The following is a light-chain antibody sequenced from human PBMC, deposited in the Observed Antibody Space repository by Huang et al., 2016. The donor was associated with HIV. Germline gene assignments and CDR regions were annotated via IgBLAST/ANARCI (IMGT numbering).Light chain of an antibody. CDR1: QGISNS. CDR3: QQYYTIPRT. V-gene: IGKV1-NL1*01. CDR2: AAS. Sequence: DIQMTQSPSSLSASVGDRVTITCRARQGISNSLAWYQQKSGKAPKLLLYAASRLESGVPSLFSGSGSESDYTLTISNLQPEDFAIYYCQQYYTIPRTFGQGTKVEIK. J-gene: IGKJ1*01.